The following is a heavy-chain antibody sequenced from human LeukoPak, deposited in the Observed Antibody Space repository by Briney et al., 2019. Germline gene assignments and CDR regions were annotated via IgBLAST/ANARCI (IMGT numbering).Heavy chain of an antibody. D-gene: IGHD2-21*02. Sequence: ASVKVSCKASGRTFTSYDINWVRQATGQGLEWMGWMNPNSGNTGYAQKFQGRVTMTRNTSISTAYMELSSLRSEDTAVYYCARESVVTANAYYYYYMDVWGKGTTVTVSS. CDR1: GRTFTSYD. J-gene: IGHJ6*03. CDR2: MNPNSGNT. V-gene: IGHV1-8*01. CDR3: ARESVVTANAYYYYYMDV.